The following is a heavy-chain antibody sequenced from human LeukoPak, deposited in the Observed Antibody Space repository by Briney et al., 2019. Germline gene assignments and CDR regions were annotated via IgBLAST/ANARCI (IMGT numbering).Heavy chain of an antibody. V-gene: IGHV4-34*01. CDR2: INHSGRT. CDR3: AKEGGPARPGLDS. J-gene: IGHJ6*02. Sequence: SETLSLTCAVYGGSFSDYFWGWIRQPPGKGLEWIGEINHSGRTYYNPSLKSRVTISVDTSKNQFSLKLTSVTAADTAVYYCAKEGGPARPGLDSWGQGTTVTVSS. CDR1: GGSFSDYF. D-gene: IGHD6-6*01.